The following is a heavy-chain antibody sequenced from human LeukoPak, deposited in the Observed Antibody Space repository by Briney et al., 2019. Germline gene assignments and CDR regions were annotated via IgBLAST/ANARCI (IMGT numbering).Heavy chain of an antibody. Sequence: GGSLRLSCAASEFAFSTSGMSWVRQAPGKGLEWVSAITGTSAYIFYADSVKGRFTISRDNSKNTLYLQMNSLRAEDTAVYYCAKKSSTSCYTRDDYWGQGTLVTVSS. CDR1: EFAFSTSG. CDR2: ITGTSAYI. D-gene: IGHD2-2*02. J-gene: IGHJ4*02. V-gene: IGHV3-23*01. CDR3: AKKSSTSCYTRDDY.